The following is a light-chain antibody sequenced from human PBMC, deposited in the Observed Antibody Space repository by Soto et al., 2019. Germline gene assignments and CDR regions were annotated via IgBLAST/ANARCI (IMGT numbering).Light chain of an antibody. CDR1: QTLSNK. V-gene: IGKV3-15*01. J-gene: IGKJ3*01. Sequence: IVLTQSPATLSVSPGERVILSCRASQTLSNKLAWYQQKPGQAPRLLIYGGFTRATGIPARFSGSGSGTEFTLTINSLQSEDFAMYYCQQYNAWPLTFGPGTKLDLK. CDR2: GGF. CDR3: QQYNAWPLT.